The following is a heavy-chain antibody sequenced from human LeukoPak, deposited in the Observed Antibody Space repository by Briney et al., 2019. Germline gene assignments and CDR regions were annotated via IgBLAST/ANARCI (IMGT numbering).Heavy chain of an antibody. CDR1: GGTFSSYA. Sequence: SVKVSCKASGGTFSSYAISWVRQAPGQGLEWMGGIIPIFGTANYAQKFQGRVTITTDESTSTAYMELSSPRSEDTAVYYCARASYCSSTSCYRFDYWGQGTLVTVSS. V-gene: IGHV1-69*05. D-gene: IGHD2-2*01. J-gene: IGHJ4*02. CDR2: IIPIFGTA. CDR3: ARASYCSSTSCYRFDY.